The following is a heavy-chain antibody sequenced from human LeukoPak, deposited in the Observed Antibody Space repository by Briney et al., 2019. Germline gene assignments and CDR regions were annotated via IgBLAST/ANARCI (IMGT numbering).Heavy chain of an antibody. CDR2: IIPIFGTA. J-gene: IGHJ4*02. CDR3: ARGRAGDYSSSTHFDY. Sequence: ASVKGSCKASGGTFSSYTISWVRQAPGQGLEWMGGIIPIFGTANYAQKFQGRVTITADESTSTAYMELSSLRSEDTAVYYCARGRAGDYSSSTHFDYWGQGTLVIVSS. D-gene: IGHD6-6*01. V-gene: IGHV1-69*13. CDR1: GGTFSSYT.